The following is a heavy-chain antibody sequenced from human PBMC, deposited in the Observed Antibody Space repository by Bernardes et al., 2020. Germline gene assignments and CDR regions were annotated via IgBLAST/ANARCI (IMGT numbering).Heavy chain of an antibody. Sequence: SETLSLTCTVSGGSISSYYWSWIRQPPGKGLEWIGYIYYSGSTNYNPSLKSRVTISVDTSKNQFSLKLSSVTAADTAVYYCARAGIAARHFDYWGQGTLVTVSS. CDR2: IYYSGST. V-gene: IGHV4-59*01. J-gene: IGHJ4*02. D-gene: IGHD6-6*01. CDR3: ARAGIAARHFDY. CDR1: GGSISSYY.